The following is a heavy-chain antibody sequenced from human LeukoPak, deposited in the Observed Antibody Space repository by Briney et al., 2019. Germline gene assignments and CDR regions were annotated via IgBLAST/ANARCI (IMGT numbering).Heavy chain of an antibody. CDR1: GFTFDDYG. Sequence: GGSLRLSCAASGFTFDDYGMSWVRQASGKGLEWVSGINWNGGSTGYADSVKGRFAISRDNAKNSLYLQMNSLRAEDTALYYCARGGYYDSSGYYFYVFDYWGQGTLVTVSS. V-gene: IGHV3-20*04. D-gene: IGHD3-22*01. CDR2: INWNGGST. CDR3: ARGGYYDSSGYYFYVFDY. J-gene: IGHJ4*02.